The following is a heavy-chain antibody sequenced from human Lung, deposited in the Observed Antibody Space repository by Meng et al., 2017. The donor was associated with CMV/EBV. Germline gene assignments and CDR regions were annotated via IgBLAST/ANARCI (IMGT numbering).Heavy chain of an antibody. Sequence: ETLSLXCATSGFTFSSYSMNWVRQAPGKGLEWVSFISSTSRYIFYADSVKGRFTISRDNAKNSVYIQMNSLRVEDTAVYYCAGAFRGGYYTNDYWGHGTLVTVSS. CDR2: ISSTSRYI. CDR1: GFTFSSYS. D-gene: IGHD3-3*01. V-gene: IGHV3-21*01. CDR3: AGAFRGGYYTNDY. J-gene: IGHJ4*01.